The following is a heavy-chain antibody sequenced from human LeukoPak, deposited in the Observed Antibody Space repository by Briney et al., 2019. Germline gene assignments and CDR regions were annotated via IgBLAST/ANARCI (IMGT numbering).Heavy chain of an antibody. CDR3: ATHKNYDSSGYYAWGFDY. J-gene: IGHJ4*02. D-gene: IGHD3-22*01. V-gene: IGHV3-21*04. CDR1: GFTFSSYS. Sequence: PGGSLRLSCAASGFTFSSYSMNWVRQAPGKGLEWVSSISSSSYIYYADSVKGRFTISRDNAKNSLYLQMNSLRAEDTAVYYCATHKNYDSSGYYAWGFDYWGQGTLVTVSS. CDR2: ISSSSYI.